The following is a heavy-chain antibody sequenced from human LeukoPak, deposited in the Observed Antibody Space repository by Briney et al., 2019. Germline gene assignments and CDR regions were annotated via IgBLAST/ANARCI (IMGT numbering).Heavy chain of an antibody. Sequence: PSQTLSLTRAVSGGSISSGGYSWSWIRQPLGKGLEWIGYIYHTGSTYYNPSLKSRVTISVDTSKNQFSLRLSSVTAADTAVYYCARLQYCSGTSCYWFDPWGQGTLVTVSS. D-gene: IGHD2-2*01. CDR3: ARLQYCSGTSCYWFDP. CDR1: GGSISSGGYS. J-gene: IGHJ5*02. CDR2: IYHTGST. V-gene: IGHV4-30-2*01.